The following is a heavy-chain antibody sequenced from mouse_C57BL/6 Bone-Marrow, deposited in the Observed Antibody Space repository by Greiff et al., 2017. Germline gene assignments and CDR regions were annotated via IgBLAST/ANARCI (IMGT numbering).Heavy chain of an antibody. Sequence: LVESGPELVKPGASVKISCKASGYSFTDYNMNWVKQSNGKSLEWIGVINPNYGTTSYNQKFKGKATLTVDQSSSTAYMQLNSLTSEDSAVYYCARGDGSSPYYAMDYWGQGTSVTVSS. J-gene: IGHJ4*01. CDR1: GYSFTDYN. CDR3: ARGDGSSPYYAMDY. V-gene: IGHV1-39*01. D-gene: IGHD1-1*01. CDR2: INPNYGTT.